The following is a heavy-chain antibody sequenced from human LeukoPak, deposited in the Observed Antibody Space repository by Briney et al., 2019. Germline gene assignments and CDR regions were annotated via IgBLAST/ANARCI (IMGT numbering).Heavy chain of an antibody. J-gene: IGHJ4*02. D-gene: IGHD4-23*01. V-gene: IGHV3-48*02. CDR1: GFTFSIYS. CDR2: ISSSSSTI. CDR3: ATDRFDGGDYGGHAY. Sequence: GGSLRLSCAASGFTFSIYSMNWVRQAPGKGLEWLSYISSSSSTIYYADSVKGRFTISRDNARNSLYLQMNGLRDEDTAVYYCATDRFDGGDYGGHAYWGQGTLITVSS.